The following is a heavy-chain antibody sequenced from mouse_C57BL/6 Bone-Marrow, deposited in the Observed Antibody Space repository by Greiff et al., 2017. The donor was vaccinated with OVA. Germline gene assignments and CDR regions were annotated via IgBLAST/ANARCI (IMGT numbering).Heavy chain of an antibody. CDR3: ARDEGDYYFDY. Sequence: VQLQQPGAELVMPGASVKLSCKASGYTFTSYWMHWVKQRPGQGLEWIGEIDPSDSYTNYNQKFKGKSTLTVDKSSSTAYMQLSSLTSEDSAVYDCARDEGDYYFDYWGQGTTLTVSA. J-gene: IGHJ2*01. CDR2: IDPSDSYT. CDR1: GYTFTSYW. V-gene: IGHV1-69*01.